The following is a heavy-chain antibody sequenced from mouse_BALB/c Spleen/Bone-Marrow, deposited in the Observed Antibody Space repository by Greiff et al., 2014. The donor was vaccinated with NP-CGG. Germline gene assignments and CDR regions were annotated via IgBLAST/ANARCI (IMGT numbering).Heavy chain of an antibody. CDR1: GYTFTSYW. V-gene: IGHV1-52*01. CDR3: ARSDGYDVLYYFDY. Sequence: QVQLKESGAELVRPGASVRLSCKASGYTFTSYWMNWVKQRPEQGLEWIGRIDPYDSETHYTQKFKDKAILTVDKSSRTAYMQXXXXXXXXSAVYYCARSDGYDVLYYFDYWGQGTTLTVSS. CDR2: IDPYDSET. D-gene: IGHD2-2*01. J-gene: IGHJ2*01.